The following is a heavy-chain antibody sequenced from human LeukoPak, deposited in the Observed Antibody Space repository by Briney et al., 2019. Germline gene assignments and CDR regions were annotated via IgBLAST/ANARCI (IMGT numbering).Heavy chain of an antibody. V-gene: IGHV1-2*02. CDR3: ASGIFGVVIIKDY. J-gene: IGHJ4*02. D-gene: IGHD3-3*01. CDR1: GGTFSSYA. CDR2: INPNSGGT. Sequence: ASVKVSCKASGGTFSSYAISWVRQAPGQGLEWMGWINPNSGGTNYAQKFQGRVTMTRDTSISTAYMELSRLRSDDTAVYYCASGIFGVVIIKDYWGQGTLVTVSS.